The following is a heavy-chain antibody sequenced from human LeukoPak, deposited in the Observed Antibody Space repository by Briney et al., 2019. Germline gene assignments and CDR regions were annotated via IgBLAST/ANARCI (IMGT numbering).Heavy chain of an antibody. CDR2: ISYDGSNK. Sequence: QTGGSLRLSCAASGFTFSSYAMHWVRQAPGKGLEWVAVISYDGSNKYYADSVKGRFTISRDNSKNTLYLQMNSLRAEDTAVYYCARAGTPDYDILTEFDYWGQGTLVTVSS. V-gene: IGHV3-30*04. D-gene: IGHD3-9*01. J-gene: IGHJ4*02. CDR1: GFTFSSYA. CDR3: ARAGTPDYDILTEFDY.